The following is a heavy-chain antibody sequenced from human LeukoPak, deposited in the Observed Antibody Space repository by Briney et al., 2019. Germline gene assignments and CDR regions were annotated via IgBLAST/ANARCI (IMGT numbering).Heavy chain of an antibody. D-gene: IGHD3-22*01. CDR2: ISSSGSTI. J-gene: IGHJ6*02. V-gene: IGHV3-48*03. CDR1: GFTFSSYE. CDR3: ARDLSSGYYHPSYYYYYGMDA. Sequence: PGGSLRLSCAASGFTFSSYEMNWVRQAPGKGLEWVSYISSSGSTIYYADSVKGRFTISRDNAKNSLYLQMNSLRAEDTAVYYCARDLSSGYYHPSYYYYYGMDAWGQGTTVTVSS.